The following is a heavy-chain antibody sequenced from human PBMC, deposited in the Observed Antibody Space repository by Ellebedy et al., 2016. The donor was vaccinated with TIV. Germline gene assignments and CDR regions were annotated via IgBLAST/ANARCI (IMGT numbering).Heavy chain of an antibody. Sequence: PGGSLRLSCAASGFTLSNYEMQWPRQRPGKRLEWVSTLATYGDTNYPGSVAGRFTISREDASESLFLQMNTLGAEDTAVYYCARETAEGYFDLWGRGTLVIVSS. CDR2: LATYGDT. CDR3: ARETAEGYFDL. J-gene: IGHJ2*01. CDR1: GFTLSNYE. V-gene: IGHV3-13*01. D-gene: IGHD1-14*01.